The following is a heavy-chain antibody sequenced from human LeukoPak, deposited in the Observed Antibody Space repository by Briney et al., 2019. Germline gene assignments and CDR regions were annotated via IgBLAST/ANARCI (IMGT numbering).Heavy chain of an antibody. CDR3: ARHFVIVVVPAATPPGAFDI. Sequence: SETLSLTCTVSGGSISSSSYYWGWIRQPPGKGLEWIGSIYYSGSTYYNPSLKSRVTISVDTSKNQFSLKLSSVTAADTAVYYCARHFVIVVVPAATPPGAFDIWGQGTMVTVSS. V-gene: IGHV4-39*01. J-gene: IGHJ3*02. D-gene: IGHD2-2*01. CDR1: GGSISSSSYY. CDR2: IYYSGST.